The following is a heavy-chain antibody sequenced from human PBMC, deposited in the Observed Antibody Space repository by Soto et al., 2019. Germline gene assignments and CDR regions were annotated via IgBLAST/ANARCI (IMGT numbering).Heavy chain of an antibody. Sequence: SVKVSFKASCNTFASHGFSWVRQAPVQGLEWMGWISGFNGQTNYALKFQGRVTLTTDTSTSTAYMELRSLRSDDTAVYFCARVDPRGVAVVRDYWGQGTMVTV. J-gene: IGHJ4*02. D-gene: IGHD3-10*01. CDR1: CNTFASHG. V-gene: IGHV1-18*01. CDR3: ARVDPRGVAVVRDY. CDR2: ISGFNGQT.